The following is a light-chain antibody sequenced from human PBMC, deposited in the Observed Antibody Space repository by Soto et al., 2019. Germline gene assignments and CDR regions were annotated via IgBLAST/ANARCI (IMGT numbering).Light chain of an antibody. CDR1: SSDVRGYNY. Sequence: QSALTQPASMSGSPGQSITISCTRTSSDVRGYNYDSWYQQHPGKAPKLMIYEVSNRPSGVSHRFSGSKSGNTASLTISGLQAEDEADYYCSSYTSSSTLVVFGGGTKVTVL. CDR2: EVS. CDR3: SSYTSSSTLVV. V-gene: IGLV2-14*01. J-gene: IGLJ2*01.